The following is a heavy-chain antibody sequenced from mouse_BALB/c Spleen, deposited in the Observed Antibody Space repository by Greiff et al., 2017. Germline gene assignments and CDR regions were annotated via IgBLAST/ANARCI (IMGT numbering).Heavy chain of an antibody. Sequence: EVQLQQSGAELVKPGASVKLSCTASGFYIKDTYMHWVKQRPEQGLEWIGRIDPANGNTKYDPKFQGKATITADTSSNTAYLQLSSLTSEDTAVYYCAAYDWFAYWGQGTLVTVSA. V-gene: IGHV14-3*02. CDR3: AAYDWFAY. CDR1: GFYIKDTY. J-gene: IGHJ3*01. CDR2: IDPANGNT. D-gene: IGHD2-3*01.